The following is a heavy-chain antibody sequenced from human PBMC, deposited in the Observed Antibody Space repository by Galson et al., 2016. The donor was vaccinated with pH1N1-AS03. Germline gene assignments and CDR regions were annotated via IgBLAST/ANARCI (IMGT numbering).Heavy chain of an antibody. CDR3: ARVSGGSRLLIFDF. D-gene: IGHD3-10*02. Sequence: SLRLSCATSGFTFSSYGMSWIRQAPGKGLGWVSSISSSSSPIYYADSVKGRFTTSRDNAKNSVYLQMNSLRAEDTAVYYCARVSGGSRLLIFDFWGQGTLVTVSS. CDR1: GFTFSSYG. CDR2: ISSSSSPI. V-gene: IGHV3-11*04. J-gene: IGHJ4*02.